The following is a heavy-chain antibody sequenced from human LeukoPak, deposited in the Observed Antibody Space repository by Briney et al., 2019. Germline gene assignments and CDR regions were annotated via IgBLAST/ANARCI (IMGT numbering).Heavy chain of an antibody. J-gene: IGHJ4*02. Sequence: PSETLSLTCTVSGGSITSSSYYWGWIRQPPGKGLEWIGSIYYTGSTYYNPSLKGRVTTAVDTSKNQFSLKLSSVTAADTAVYYCARLLGGTTNGYFDCLGRGTLLTVSS. CDR3: ARLLGGTTNGYFDC. CDR2: IYYTGST. D-gene: IGHD1-1*01. CDR1: GGSITSSSYY. V-gene: IGHV4-39*01.